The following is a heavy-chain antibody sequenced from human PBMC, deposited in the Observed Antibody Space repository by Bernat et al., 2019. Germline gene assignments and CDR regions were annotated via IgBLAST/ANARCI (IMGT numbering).Heavy chain of an antibody. CDR2: IRSKAYGGTT. V-gene: IGHV3-49*04. CDR3: TRDPGSYYKGSS. Sequence: EVQLVESGGGLVQPGRSLRLSCTASGFTFGDYAMSWVRQAPGKGLEWVGFIRSKAYGGTTEYAASVKGRFTISRDDSKSIAYLQMNSLKTEDTAVYYCTRDPGSYYKGSSWCQGTLVTVSS. J-gene: IGHJ4*02. CDR1: GFTFGDYA. D-gene: IGHD3-10*01.